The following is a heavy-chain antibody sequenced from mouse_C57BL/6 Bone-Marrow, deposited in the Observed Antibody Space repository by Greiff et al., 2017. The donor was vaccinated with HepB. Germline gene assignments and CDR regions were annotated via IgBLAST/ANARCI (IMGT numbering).Heavy chain of an antibody. V-gene: IGHV5-4*01. CDR2: ISDGGSYT. CDR1: GFTFSSYA. CDR3: ARDVWFAY. J-gene: IGHJ3*01. Sequence: DVKLQESGGGLVKPGGSLKLSCAASGFTFSSYAMSWVRQTPEKRLEWVATISDGGSYTYYPDNVKGRFTISRDNAKNNLYLQMSHLKSEDTAMYYCARDVWFAYWGQGTLVTVSA.